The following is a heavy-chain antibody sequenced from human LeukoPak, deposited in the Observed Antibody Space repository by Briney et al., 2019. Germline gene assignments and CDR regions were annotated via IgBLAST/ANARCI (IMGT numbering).Heavy chain of an antibody. J-gene: IGHJ6*02. V-gene: IGHV3-30*18. D-gene: IGHD3-3*01. CDR3: AKEEGTTIFGVVIKDYYYYYGMDV. CDR2: ISYDGSNK. Sequence: SGRSLRLSCAASGFTLSSYGMHWVRQAPGKGREWVAVISYDGSNKYYADSVKGRFTISRDNSKNTLYLQTNSLRAEDTAVYYCAKEEGTTIFGVVIKDYYYYYGMDVWGQGTTVTVSS. CDR1: GFTLSSYG.